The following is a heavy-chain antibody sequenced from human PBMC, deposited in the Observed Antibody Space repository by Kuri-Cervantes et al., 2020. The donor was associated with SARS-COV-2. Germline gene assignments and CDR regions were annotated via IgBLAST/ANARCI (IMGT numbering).Heavy chain of an antibody. V-gene: IGHV1-69*05. CDR2: INPMFHKA. D-gene: IGHD1-26*01. CDR3: ERQGRRGPFFDY. Sequence: SVKVSCKASGGAFSSYPLCWVRQAPGQGLEWMGEINPMFHKANFAEEFQGRVTLTTDESTSTAYMELSSLTSQDTAVYYCERQGRRGPFFDYWGQGNLVTVSS. CDR1: GGAFSSYP. J-gene: IGHJ4*02.